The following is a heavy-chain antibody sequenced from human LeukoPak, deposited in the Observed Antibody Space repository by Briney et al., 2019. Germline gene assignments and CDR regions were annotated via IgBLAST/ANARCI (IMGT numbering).Heavy chain of an antibody. CDR1: GGSIRSSNYY. Sequence: SETLSLTCTVSGGSIRSSNYYWGWIRQPPGKGLEWIGSIYYTGGTYHNPSLKSRVTISVDTSKNQFSPRLSSVTAADTAVYYCASRTTSMIFDYWGQGTLVTVSS. CDR3: ASRTTSMIFDY. D-gene: IGHD3/OR15-3a*01. J-gene: IGHJ4*02. CDR2: IYYTGGT. V-gene: IGHV4-39*01.